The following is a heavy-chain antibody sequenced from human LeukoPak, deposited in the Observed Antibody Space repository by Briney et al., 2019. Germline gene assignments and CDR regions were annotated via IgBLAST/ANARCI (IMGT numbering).Heavy chain of an antibody. J-gene: IGHJ4*02. CDR1: GGSIRNYY. D-gene: IGHD3-22*01. CDR3: VRDVNYYDSSGKIDY. Sequence: SETLSLTCTVSGGSIRNYYWSWIRQSPGKGLEWLGYIYYTGITGYNPSLKSRVTISEDTSKNHFSLKLSSVTAADTAVYYCVRDVNYYDSSGKIDYWGQGTLVAVSS. CDR2: IYYTGIT. V-gene: IGHV4-59*12.